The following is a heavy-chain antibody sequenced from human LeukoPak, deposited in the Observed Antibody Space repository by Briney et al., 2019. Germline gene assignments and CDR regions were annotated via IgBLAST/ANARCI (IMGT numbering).Heavy chain of an antibody. CDR2: ISAYKGNT. Sequence: ASVNDSFMSSLYTYSTYGISGVRQAPGQGLEWMGWISAYKGNTYYAQKLQGRVTMTTDTSTSTAYMELRSLRSDDTAIYYCARDLYYYGSGSYYDVLDVWGQGTMVTVSP. J-gene: IGHJ3*01. D-gene: IGHD3-10*01. CDR1: LYTYSTYG. CDR3: ARDLYYYGSGSYYDVLDV. V-gene: IGHV1-18*01.